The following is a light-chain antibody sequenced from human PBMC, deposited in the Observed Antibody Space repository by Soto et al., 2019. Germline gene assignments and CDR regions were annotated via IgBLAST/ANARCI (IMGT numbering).Light chain of an antibody. CDR1: QSVSGC. V-gene: IGKV3-11*01. J-gene: IGKJ5*01. CDR2: DAY. CDR3: QQRHAWPIT. Sequence: EIVLTQSPGTLSLSPVERATLSCRASQSVSGCLAWYQQKPGQAPRLLIYDAYNRATGIPPRFSGSGSGTDFTLTISSLEPEDSAVYYCQQRHAWPITFGQGTRLEIK.